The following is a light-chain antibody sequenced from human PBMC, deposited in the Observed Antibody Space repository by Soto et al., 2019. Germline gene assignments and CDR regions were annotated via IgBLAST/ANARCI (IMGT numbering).Light chain of an antibody. J-gene: IGKJ4*01. CDR3: QQLSIYPLT. CDR2: VTS. Sequence: IQLTQSPSSLSASVGDRVTLTCRASQGMSSYLAWYQQKPWKAPKLLIYVTSTLQTGVPSRFSGSRSGADFTLTISSLQPEDSATYYCQQLSIYPLTFGGGTKVDI. V-gene: IGKV1-9*01. CDR1: QGMSSY.